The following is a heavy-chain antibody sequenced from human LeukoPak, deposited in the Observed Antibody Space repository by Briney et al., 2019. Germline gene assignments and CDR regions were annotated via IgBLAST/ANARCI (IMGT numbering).Heavy chain of an antibody. D-gene: IGHD3-22*01. V-gene: IGHV3-7*03. CDR3: AKAGSGHYYDY. CDR2: IKQDGSEK. Sequence: GGSLRLSCAASGFTFSSYWMSWVRQAPGKGLEWVANIKQDGSEKYYVDSVKGRFTISRDNAKNSLYLQMNSLRAEDTAVYYCAKAGSGHYYDYWGQGTLVTVSS. J-gene: IGHJ4*02. CDR1: GFTFSSYW.